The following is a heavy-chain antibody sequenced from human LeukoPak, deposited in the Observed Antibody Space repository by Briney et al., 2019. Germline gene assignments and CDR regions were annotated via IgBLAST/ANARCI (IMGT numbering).Heavy chain of an antibody. J-gene: IGHJ4*02. V-gene: IGHV1-18*01. Sequence: GASVKVSCKASGYTFTSYGISWVRQAPGQGLEWMGWTSAYNGNTNYAQKLQGRVTMTTDTSMSTAYMELRSLRSDDTAVYYCARAYDTAPADYWGQGTLVTVSS. CDR3: ARAYDTAPADY. CDR1: GYTFTSYG. D-gene: IGHD3-22*01. CDR2: TSAYNGNT.